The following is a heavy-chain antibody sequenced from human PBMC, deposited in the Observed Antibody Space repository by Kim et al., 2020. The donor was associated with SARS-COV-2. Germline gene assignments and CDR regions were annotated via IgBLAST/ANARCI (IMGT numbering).Heavy chain of an antibody. CDR2: ISWNSGRL. J-gene: IGHJ4*02. CDR3: AKDIYYRIVMSGLQGSFDY. V-gene: IGHV3-9*01. D-gene: IGHD2-21*02. CDR1: GFTFDDYA. Sequence: GGSLRLSCAASGFTFDDYAMHWVRQAPGKGLEWVSGISWNSGRLDYADSVKGRFTISRDNAKNSLYLQMNSLRAEDTALYYCAKDIYYRIVMSGLQGSFDYWGQGTLVTVSS.